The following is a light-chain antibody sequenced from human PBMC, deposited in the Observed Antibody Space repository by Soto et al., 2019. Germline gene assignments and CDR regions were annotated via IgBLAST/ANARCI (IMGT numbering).Light chain of an antibody. CDR1: QNIENY. Sequence: DIQMTQSPSSLSASVGDRVTITCRASQNIENYLNWFQQKPGNPPKLLIYAASILQSGVPSRFSGRVSGTDFTLTLTSLQPEDFATYYCQHTYNSPETFGQGTKVEI. J-gene: IGKJ1*01. CDR3: QHTYNSPET. V-gene: IGKV1-39*01. CDR2: AAS.